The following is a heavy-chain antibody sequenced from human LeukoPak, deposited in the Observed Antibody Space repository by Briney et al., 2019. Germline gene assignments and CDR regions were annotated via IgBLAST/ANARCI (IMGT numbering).Heavy chain of an antibody. D-gene: IGHD6-19*01. V-gene: IGHV3-23*01. J-gene: IGHJ4*02. Sequence: GGPLRLSCAASGFTFSAYAITWVRQAPGKGLEGVSAIRGNSERTYYADSVRGRFTISRDNSKDTVYLQISSLRVEDTAVYYCAREQSGTRGWYTVDYWGQGTLVAVSS. CDR1: GFTFSAYA. CDR3: AREQSGTRGWYTVDY. CDR2: IRGNSERT.